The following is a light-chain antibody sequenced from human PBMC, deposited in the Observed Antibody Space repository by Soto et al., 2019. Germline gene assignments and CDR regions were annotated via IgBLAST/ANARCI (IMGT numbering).Light chain of an antibody. CDR3: QQYGSSPRVT. Sequence: EIVLTQSPGTLSLSPGERATLSCRASQSVSSSYLAWYQQKPGQAPRLLIYGASSRATGIPDRFSGSGSGTDLTLTISRLEPEDFAVYYCQQYGSSPRVTFGGGTKVHIK. J-gene: IGKJ4*01. CDR1: QSVSSSY. CDR2: GAS. V-gene: IGKV3-20*01.